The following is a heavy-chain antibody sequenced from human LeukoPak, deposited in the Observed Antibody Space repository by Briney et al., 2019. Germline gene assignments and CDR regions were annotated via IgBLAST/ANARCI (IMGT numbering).Heavy chain of an antibody. CDR2: ITPIFGTA. J-gene: IGHJ4*02. D-gene: IGHD4-17*01. V-gene: IGHV1-69*06. CDR1: GGTFSSYA. Sequence: ASVKVSCKASGGTFSSYAISWVRQAPGQGLEWMGGITPIFGTANYAQKFQGRVTITADKSTSTAYMELSSLRSEDTAVYYCARNGDYKPFDYWGQGTLVTVSS. CDR3: ARNGDYKPFDY.